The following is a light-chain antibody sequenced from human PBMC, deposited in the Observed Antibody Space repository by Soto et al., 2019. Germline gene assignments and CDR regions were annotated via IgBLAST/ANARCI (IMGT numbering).Light chain of an antibody. CDR1: NSNVGSNP. J-gene: IGLJ3*02. CDR2: GNN. V-gene: IGLV1-40*01. Sequence: QSVLTQPPSASGTPGQRVTISCSGGNSNVGSNPVYWYQQLAGTAPKLLIYGNNNRPSGVPDRFSGSKSGTSASLAITGLQAEDEADYYCQSYDSSLSGSVFGGGTKVTVL. CDR3: QSYDSSLSGSV.